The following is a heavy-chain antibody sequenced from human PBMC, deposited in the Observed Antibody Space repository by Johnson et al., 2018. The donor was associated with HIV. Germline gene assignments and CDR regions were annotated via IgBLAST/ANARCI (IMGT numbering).Heavy chain of an antibody. D-gene: IGHD3-22*01. J-gene: IGHJ3*02. CDR3: ALTSYYDSRGAFDI. CDR1: GFTFSSYA. CDR2: ISYDGSNK. V-gene: IGHV3-30*04. Sequence: VQLVESGGGVVQPGRSLRLSCAASGFTFSSYAMHWVRQAPGKGLEWVAVISYDGSNKYYADSVKGRFTISRDNSKNTLYLQMNSLRAEDTAVYYCALTSYYDSRGAFDIWGQGTMVTVSS.